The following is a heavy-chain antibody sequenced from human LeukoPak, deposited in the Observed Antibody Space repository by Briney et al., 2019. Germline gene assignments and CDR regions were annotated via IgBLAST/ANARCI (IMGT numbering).Heavy chain of an antibody. V-gene: IGHV1-8*01. J-gene: IGHJ6*02. CDR3: ARGGAYSELDYYYGMDV. CDR2: MNPNSGNT. CDR1: GYTFTSYD. D-gene: IGHD2-21*01. Sequence: GASVKVSCKASGYTFTSYDINWVRQATGQGGAWMGWMNPNSGNTGYAQKFQGRVTMTRNTYISTAYMELSSLRSEDTAVYYCARGGAYSELDYYYGMDVWGQGTTVTVSS.